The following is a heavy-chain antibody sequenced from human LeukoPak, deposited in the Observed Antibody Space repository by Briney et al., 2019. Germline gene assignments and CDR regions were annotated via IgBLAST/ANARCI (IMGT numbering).Heavy chain of an antibody. CDR1: GGTFSSYA. CDR2: IIPIFGTA. J-gene: IGHJ4*02. D-gene: IGHD4/OR15-4a*01. CDR3: ARPNGSSHFDY. V-gene: IGHV1-69*05. Sequence: VASVKVSCKASGGTFSSYAISWVRQAPGQGLEWMGRIIPIFGTANYAQKFQGRVTITTDESTSTAYMELSSLRSEDTAVYYCARPNGSSHFDYWSQGTLLTVST.